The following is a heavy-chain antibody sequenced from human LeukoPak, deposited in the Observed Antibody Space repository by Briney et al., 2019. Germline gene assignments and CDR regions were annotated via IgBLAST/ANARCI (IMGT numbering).Heavy chain of an antibody. J-gene: IGHJ3*02. CDR1: GFTFSSYG. Sequence: GGSLRLSCAASGFTFSSYGMHWVRQAPGKGLEWVAVIWYDGSNKYYADSVKGRFTISRDNSKNTLYLQMNSLRAEDTAVYYCARGRNWADAFDIWGQGTMVTVSS. V-gene: IGHV3-33*01. CDR3: ARGRNWADAFDI. CDR2: IWYDGSNK. D-gene: IGHD1-1*01.